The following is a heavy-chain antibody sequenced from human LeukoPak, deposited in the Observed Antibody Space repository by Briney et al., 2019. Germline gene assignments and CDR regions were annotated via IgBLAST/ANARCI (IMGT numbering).Heavy chain of an antibody. CDR1: GFTFSTYS. J-gene: IGHJ5*02. V-gene: IGHV3-48*01. Sequence: PGGSLRLSCAASGFTFSTYSMNWIRRAPGKGLEWVSYISRTSGTINYADSVKGRFTVSRDNAKNSLYLQMSSLGAEDTAVYYCVRDIDRWGQGTLVTVSS. CDR2: ISRTSGTI. CDR3: VRDIDR.